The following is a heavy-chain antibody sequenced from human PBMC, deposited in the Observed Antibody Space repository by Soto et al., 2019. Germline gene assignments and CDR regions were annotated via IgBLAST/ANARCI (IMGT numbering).Heavy chain of an antibody. CDR2: AHHSGRT. V-gene: IGHV4-4*02. J-gene: IGHJ4*02. Sequence: PSVTLSLTCTVSGDSMISSNWWNWVRQPPGKGLEWIGEAHHSGRTNYNPSLKSRVTISVDRSQNHFSLQLTSVTAADTAVYYCARSEATALDYWGQGTLVTVSS. CDR3: ARSEATALDY. CDR1: GDSMISSNW.